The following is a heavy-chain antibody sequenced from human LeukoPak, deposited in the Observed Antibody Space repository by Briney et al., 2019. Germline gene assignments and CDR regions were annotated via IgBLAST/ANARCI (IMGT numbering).Heavy chain of an antibody. D-gene: IGHD3-10*01. CDR1: GYTFTSYA. V-gene: IGHV1-18*01. CDR3: ARDRVKGAIDY. J-gene: IGHJ4*02. CDR2: IKVYNGNT. Sequence: ASVKVSCKTSGYTFTSYAISWVRQAPGQGLEWMGWIKVYNGNTNYVQKAQGRVTMTTDISTRTAYMELRSLRSDDTAVYYCARDRVKGAIDYWGQGTLVIVSS.